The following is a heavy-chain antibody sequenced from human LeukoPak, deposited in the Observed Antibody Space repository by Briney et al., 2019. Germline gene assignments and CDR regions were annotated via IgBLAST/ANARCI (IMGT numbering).Heavy chain of an antibody. CDR2: IRSKAYGGTT. CDR3: TSHQYCGGDCYSGYYFDY. CDR1: GFTFGDYA. J-gene: IGHJ4*02. D-gene: IGHD2-21*02. V-gene: IGHV3-49*04. Sequence: GRSLRLSCTASGFTFGDYAMSWVRQAPGKGLGWVGFIRSKAYGGTTEYAASVKGRFTISRDDSKSIVYLQMNSLKTEATAVYYCTSHQYCGGDCYSGYYFDYWGQGTLVTVSS.